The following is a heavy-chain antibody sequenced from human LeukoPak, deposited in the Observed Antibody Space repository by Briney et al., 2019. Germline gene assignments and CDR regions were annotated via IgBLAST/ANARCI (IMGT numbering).Heavy chain of an antibody. Sequence: GGSLRLSCAASGFTFSSYAMHRVRQAPGKGLEWVAVISYDGSNKYYADSVKGRFTISRDNSKNTLYLQMNSLRAEDTAVYYCARDFMGRLDYWGQGTLVTVSS. CDR2: ISYDGSNK. CDR3: ARDFMGRLDY. J-gene: IGHJ4*02. CDR1: GFTFSSYA. D-gene: IGHD3-10*01. V-gene: IGHV3-30-3*01.